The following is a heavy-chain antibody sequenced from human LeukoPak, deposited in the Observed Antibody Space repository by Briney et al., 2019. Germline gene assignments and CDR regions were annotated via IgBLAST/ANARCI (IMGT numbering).Heavy chain of an antibody. CDR1: GFTFNNYG. J-gene: IGHJ5*02. Sequence: GGSLRLSCGASGFTFNNYGMLWVRQAPGKGLDWVAFIRYDGTSEYYADSVKGRFTISRDNSKNTLYLQMNSLRAEDTAVYYCARDQWFDPWGQGTLVTVSS. CDR3: ARDQWFDP. V-gene: IGHV3-30*02. CDR2: IRYDGTSE.